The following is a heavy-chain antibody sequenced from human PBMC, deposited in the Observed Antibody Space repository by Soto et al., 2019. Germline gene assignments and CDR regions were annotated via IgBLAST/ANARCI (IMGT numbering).Heavy chain of an antibody. CDR3: ARRRDGMDV. CDR1: GYSFTSYW. D-gene: IGHD3-10*01. CDR2: IDPSDSYT. J-gene: IGHJ6*02. V-gene: IGHV5-10-1*01. Sequence: EVQLVQSGAEVKKPGESLRISCKGSGYSFTSYWISWVRQMPGKGLEWMGRIDPSDSYTNYSPSFQGHVTISADKSIRHSYPQVRRPEASDTAMYYCARRRDGMDVWGQGTTVTVSS.